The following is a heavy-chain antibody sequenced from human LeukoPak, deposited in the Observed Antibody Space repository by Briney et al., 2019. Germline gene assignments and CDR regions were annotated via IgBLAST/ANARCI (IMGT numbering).Heavy chain of an antibody. D-gene: IGHD4-17*01. J-gene: IGHJ4*02. CDR1: GFTFSSYA. CDR3: AKHPGVATVVFDY. Sequence: GSLRLSCAASGFTFSSYAMSWVRQAPGKGLEWVSAISGSGGSTYYADSVKGRFTISRDNSKNTLYLQMNSLRAENTAVYYCAKHPGVATVVFDYWGQGTLVTVSS. V-gene: IGHV3-23*01. CDR2: ISGSGGST.